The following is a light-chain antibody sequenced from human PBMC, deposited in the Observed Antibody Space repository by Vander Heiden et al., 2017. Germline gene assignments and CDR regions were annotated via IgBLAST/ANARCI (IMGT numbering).Light chain of an antibody. J-gene: IGKJ1*01. CDR3: QQSYSTPWT. Sequence: DIQMTQSPSSLSASVGDRVTITCRASQSSSSYLNWYQQKPGKAPKLLIYAATSVQSGVPSRCSGSGSGTDFTLTISSLQPEDFATYYCQQSYSTPWTFGQGTKVEIK. CDR1: QSSSSY. V-gene: IGKV1-39*01. CDR2: AAT.